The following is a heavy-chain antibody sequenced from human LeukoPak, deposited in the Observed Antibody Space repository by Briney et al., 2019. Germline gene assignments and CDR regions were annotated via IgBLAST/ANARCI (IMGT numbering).Heavy chain of an antibody. V-gene: IGHV3-30*02. J-gene: IGHJ4*02. CDR3: ARDPTLFYGDYVDY. Sequence: GGSLRLSCAASGFTFSSYGMHWVRQAPGKGLEWVAFIRYDGSNKYYADSVKGRFTISRDNSKNTLYLQMNSLRAEDTAVYYCARDPTLFYGDYVDYWGQGTLVTVSS. D-gene: IGHD4-17*01. CDR2: IRYDGSNK. CDR1: GFTFSSYG.